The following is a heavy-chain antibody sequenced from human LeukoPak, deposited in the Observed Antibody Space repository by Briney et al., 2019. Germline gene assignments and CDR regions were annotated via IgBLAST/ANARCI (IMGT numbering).Heavy chain of an antibody. V-gene: IGHV7-4-1*02. Sequence: ASVKVSCKASGYTFTSYAMNWVRQAPGQGLEWMGWINTNTGNPTYAQGFAGRFVFSLDTSVSTAYLQISSLKAEDTAVYYCARLSSRSGGTYPDFDYWGQGTLVTVSS. D-gene: IGHD2-15*01. J-gene: IGHJ4*02. CDR2: INTNTGNP. CDR3: ARLSSRSGGTYPDFDY. CDR1: GYTFTSYA.